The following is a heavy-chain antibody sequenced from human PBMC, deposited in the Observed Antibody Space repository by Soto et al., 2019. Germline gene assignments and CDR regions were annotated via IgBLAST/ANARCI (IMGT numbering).Heavy chain of an antibody. Sequence: QVQLQESGPGLVKPSQTLSLTCTVSGGSISSGGYYWSWIRQHPGKGLEWIGYIYYSGSTYYNPSLKSRVTVSVDTSKNQLSLRLSSVTAADTAVYYCARESLGYCSGGSCSGNLLYYYYGMDVWGQGTTVTVSS. CDR2: IYYSGST. D-gene: IGHD2-15*01. J-gene: IGHJ6*02. CDR3: ARESLGYCSGGSCSGNLLYYYYGMDV. V-gene: IGHV4-31*03. CDR1: GGSISSGGYY.